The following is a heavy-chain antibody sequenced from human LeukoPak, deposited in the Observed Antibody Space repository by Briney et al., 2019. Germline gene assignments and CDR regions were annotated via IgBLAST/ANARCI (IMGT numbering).Heavy chain of an antibody. J-gene: IGHJ4*02. CDR1: GGSISSGDYY. V-gene: IGHV4-30-4*01. D-gene: IGHD6-6*01. Sequence: SETLSLTCTVSGGSISSGDYYWSWIRQPPGKGLEWIGYIYYSGSTYYNPSLKSRVTISVDTSKNQFSLKLSSVTAADTAAYYCARVGQLLDFDYWGQGTLVTVSS. CDR2: IYYSGST. CDR3: ARVGQLLDFDY.